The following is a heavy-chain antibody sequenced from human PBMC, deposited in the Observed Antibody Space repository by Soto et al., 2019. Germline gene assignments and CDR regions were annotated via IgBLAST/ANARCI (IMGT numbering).Heavy chain of an antibody. Sequence: EVQLEESGGGLVQTGGSLRLSCAASGFTFSDYEMNWVRQAPGKGLEWVSYISSSGGTIKYADSVKGRFTISRDNAKNSLFRQMHSLRADDTAVYYCAIDAFDIYYQFGMDVWGHGTPVTVSS. CDR1: GFTFSDYE. D-gene: IGHD1-26*01. J-gene: IGHJ6*02. V-gene: IGHV3-48*03. CDR3: AIDAFDIYYQFGMDV. CDR2: ISSSGGTI.